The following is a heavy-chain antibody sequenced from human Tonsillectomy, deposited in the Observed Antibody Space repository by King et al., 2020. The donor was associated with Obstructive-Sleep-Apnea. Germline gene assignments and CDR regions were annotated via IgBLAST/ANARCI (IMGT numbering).Heavy chain of an antibody. V-gene: IGHV4-30-4*01. J-gene: IGHJ4*02. D-gene: IGHD5-24*01. CDR2: IYYSGST. CDR3: ARDSGVDGYNPFDY. CDR1: GASINSGDYY. Sequence: QLQESGPGLVKPSQTLSLTCTVSGASINSGDYYWSWIRQPPGKGLEWIGYIYYSGSTYDNPSLKSRVTISGDTSKNQFSLKLSSVTAADTAVYYCARDSGVDGYNPFDYWGQGTLVTVSS.